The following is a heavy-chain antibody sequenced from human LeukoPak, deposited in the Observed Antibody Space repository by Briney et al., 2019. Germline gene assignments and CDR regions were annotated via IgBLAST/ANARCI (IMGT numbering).Heavy chain of an antibody. CDR2: IIPIFGIA. J-gene: IGHJ6*02. CDR3: ARPAVPVAAAGTCYYYGMDV. V-gene: IGHV1-69*04. Sequence: SVKVSCKASGGTFSSYAISWVRQAPGQGLEWMGRIIPIFGIANYAQKFQGRVTITADKSTSTAYMELSSLRSEDTAVYYCARPAVPVAAAGTCYYYGMDVWGQGTTVTVSS. D-gene: IGHD6-13*01. CDR1: GGTFSSYA.